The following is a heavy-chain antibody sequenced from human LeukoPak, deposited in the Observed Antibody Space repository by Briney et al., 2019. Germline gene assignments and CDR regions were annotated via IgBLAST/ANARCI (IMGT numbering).Heavy chain of an antibody. J-gene: IGHJ3*02. V-gene: IGHV5-51*01. CDR2: IYPSDPET. CDR1: GYSFTSYW. Sequence: GESLKISCKGSGYSFTSYWIAWVRQMPGKGLEWMGIIYPSDPETTYSPSFQGQVTISADKSISTAYLQWSSLKASDSAMYYCATNTMFRGIHAFDIWGQGTMVTVSS. CDR3: ATNTMFRGIHAFDI. D-gene: IGHD3-10*01.